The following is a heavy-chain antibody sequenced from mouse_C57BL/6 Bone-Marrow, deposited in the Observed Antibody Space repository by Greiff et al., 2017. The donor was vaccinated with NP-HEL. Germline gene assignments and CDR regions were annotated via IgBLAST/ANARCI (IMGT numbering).Heavy chain of an antibody. CDR1: GFTFSSYA. Sequence: EVKLQESGEGLVKPGGSLKLSCAASGFTFSSYAMSWVRQTPEKRLEWVAYISSGGDYIYYADTVKGRFTISRDNARNTLYLQMSSLKSEDTAMYYCTRYDYDGAWFAYWGQGTLVTVSA. D-gene: IGHD2-4*01. V-gene: IGHV5-9-1*02. CDR3: TRYDYDGAWFAY. CDR2: ISSGGDYI. J-gene: IGHJ3*01.